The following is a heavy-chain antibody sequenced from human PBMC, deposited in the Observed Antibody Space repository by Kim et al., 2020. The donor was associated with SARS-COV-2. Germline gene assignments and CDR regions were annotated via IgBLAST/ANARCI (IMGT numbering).Heavy chain of an antibody. CDR2: TSQNGNDK. J-gene: IGHJ4*02. V-gene: IGHV3-7*01. D-gene: IGHD2-21*01. Sequence: GGSLRLSCAASGFSFTTYWMNWVRQAPGKGLEWVANTSQNGNDKYYLASVKGRFTISRDNAKNSVFLQMNSLRAEDTGVYYCVKEIPTYWGQSTLVNVSS. CDR1: GFSFTTYW. CDR3: VKEIPTY.